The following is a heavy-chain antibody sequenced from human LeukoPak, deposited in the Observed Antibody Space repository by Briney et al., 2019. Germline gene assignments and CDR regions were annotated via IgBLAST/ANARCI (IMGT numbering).Heavy chain of an antibody. V-gene: IGHV3-7*01. Sequence: PGGSLRLSCAASGFTFSSYWMSWVRQAPGKGLEWVANTKQDGREKYYVDSVKGRFTISRDNARNSLYLQMNSLRVEDTAVYYCARGAYYYNSGDAFDVWGQGTMVTVSS. J-gene: IGHJ3*01. CDR2: TKQDGREK. D-gene: IGHD3-10*01. CDR1: GFTFSSYW. CDR3: ARGAYYYNSGDAFDV.